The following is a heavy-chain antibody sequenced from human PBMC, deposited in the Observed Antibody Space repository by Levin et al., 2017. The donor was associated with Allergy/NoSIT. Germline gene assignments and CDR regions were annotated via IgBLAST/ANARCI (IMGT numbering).Heavy chain of an antibody. CDR1: GFTFGDYA. J-gene: IGHJ4*02. V-gene: IGHV3-49*04. Sequence: LGESLKISCTTSGFTFGDYAVTWVRQAPGKGLEWVGFIRSRALGKTTEYGASVKGRFTISRDDSKGIAYLQMNSLKTEDTAVYFCSRALTSPGILYYFDLWGQGTLVTVSS. D-gene: IGHD3-10*01. CDR2: IRSRALGKTT. CDR3: SRALTSPGILYYFDL.